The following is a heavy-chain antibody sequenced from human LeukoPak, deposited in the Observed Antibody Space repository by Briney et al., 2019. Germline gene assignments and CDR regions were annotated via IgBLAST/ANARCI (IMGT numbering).Heavy chain of an antibody. CDR2: IKSDGGST. CDR1: GVTFSNYW. J-gene: IGHJ3*02. CDR3: LLWQSDNDAFDI. Sequence: GGSLRLSCAASGVTFSNYWMLWVRQAPGKGLVWVSRIKSDGGSTGYADSVKGRFTISRDNAKNTLYLQMNSLRAEDTAVYYCLLWQSDNDAFDIWGQGTMVTVSS. D-gene: IGHD3-10*01. V-gene: IGHV3-74*01.